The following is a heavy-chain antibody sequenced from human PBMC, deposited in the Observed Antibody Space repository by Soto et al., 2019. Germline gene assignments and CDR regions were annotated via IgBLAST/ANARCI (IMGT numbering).Heavy chain of an antibody. CDR1: GDSISSGGYY. CDR2: IYYSGGT. CDR3: ARGKDIRGNPGYCDS. J-gene: IGHJ4*02. D-gene: IGHD2-15*01. V-gene: IGHV4-31*03. Sequence: QVQLQESGPGLVKPSQTLSLTCTVAGDSISSGGYYWKWIRQHPGKGLEWIAYIYYSGGTYFNPSLESRVSITRDTSKNQFSLRLSSVTAADTAVYYCARGKDIRGNPGYCDSWAQGTLVTVSS.